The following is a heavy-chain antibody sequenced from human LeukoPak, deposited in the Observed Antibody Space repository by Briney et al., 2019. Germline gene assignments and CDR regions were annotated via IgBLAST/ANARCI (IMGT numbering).Heavy chain of an antibody. CDR1: GFTFSSYA. D-gene: IGHD6-19*01. V-gene: IGHV3-30-3*01. CDR3: AKGSRDSSGWYRDY. CDR2: ISYDGSNK. J-gene: IGHJ4*02. Sequence: PGGSLRLSCAASGFTFSSYAMHWVRQAPGKGLEWVAVISYDGSNKYYADSVKGRFTISRDNSKNTLYLQMNSLRAEDTAVYYCAKGSRDSSGWYRDYWGQGTLVTVSS.